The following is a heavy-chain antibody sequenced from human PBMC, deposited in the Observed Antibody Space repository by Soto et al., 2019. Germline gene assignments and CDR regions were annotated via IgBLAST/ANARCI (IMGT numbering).Heavy chain of an antibody. CDR1: GYTFTSYA. CDR3: ARAIMDCSGGSCYSPPRVFDY. CDR2: INAGNGNT. V-gene: IGHV1-3*01. D-gene: IGHD2-15*01. J-gene: IGHJ4*02. Sequence: ASVKVSCKASGYTFTSYAMHWVRQAPGQRLEWMRWINAGNGNTKYSQKFQGRVTITRDTSASTAYMELSSLRSEDTAVYYCARAIMDCSGGSCYSPPRVFDYWGQGTLVTVSS.